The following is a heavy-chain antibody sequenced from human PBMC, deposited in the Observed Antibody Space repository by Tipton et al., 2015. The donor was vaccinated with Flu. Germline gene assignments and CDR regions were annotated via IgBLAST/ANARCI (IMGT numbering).Heavy chain of an antibody. CDR2: IKQDGSEK. V-gene: IGHV3-7*01. Sequence: SLRLSCAASGFTFSSYWMSWVRQAPGKGLEWVANIKQDGSEKYYVDSVKGRFTISRDNAKNSLYLQMNSLRAEDTAVYYCARDPGIEFVYYGMDVWGQGTTVTVSS. CDR3: ARDPGIEFVYYGMDV. CDR1: GFTFSSYW. D-gene: IGHD2/OR15-2a*01. J-gene: IGHJ6*02.